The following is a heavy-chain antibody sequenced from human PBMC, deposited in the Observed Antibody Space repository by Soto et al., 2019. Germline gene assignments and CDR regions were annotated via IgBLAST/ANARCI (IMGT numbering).Heavy chain of an antibody. CDR2: IYYSGST. J-gene: IGHJ6*02. CDR3: AGSGSSPYYYYYGMDV. CDR1: GGSISSYC. V-gene: IGHV4-59*01. Sequence: QVQLQESGPGLVKPSETLSLTCTVSGGSISSYCWSWIRQPPGKGLEWIGYIYYSGSTNYNPPLKSRVTISVDTSKNQFSLKLSSVTAADTAVYYCAGSGSSPYYYYYGMDVWGQGTTVTVSS. D-gene: IGHD3-10*01.